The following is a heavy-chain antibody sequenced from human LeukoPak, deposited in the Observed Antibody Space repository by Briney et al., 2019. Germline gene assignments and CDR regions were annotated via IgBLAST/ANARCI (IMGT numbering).Heavy chain of an antibody. Sequence: GGSLRLSCAASGFTFSSCAMTWVRRAPGKGLESVSAISKSGGSTYYADSLKGRLTISRDNSKNTLYLQMNSLRAEDTAVYYCAQIREYYYNGLDVWGQGTTVTVSS. CDR2: ISKSGGST. J-gene: IGHJ6*02. D-gene: IGHD3-3*02. V-gene: IGHV3-23*01. CDR3: AQIREYYYNGLDV. CDR1: GFTFSSCA.